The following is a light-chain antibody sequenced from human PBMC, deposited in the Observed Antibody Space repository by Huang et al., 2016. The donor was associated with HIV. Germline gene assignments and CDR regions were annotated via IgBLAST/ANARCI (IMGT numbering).Light chain of an antibody. Sequence: EIVLTQSPATLSLSPGDRATLSCRASQSVCVDLAWYQQKPGQATRLLIFEASNRATGIPDRFSGSGSGTDFTLTIDSLQPDDFAIYYCQQRTKWPPVLTFGGGTRVEIK. CDR2: EAS. CDR1: QSVCVD. J-gene: IGKJ4*01. V-gene: IGKV3-11*01. CDR3: QQRTKWPPVLT.